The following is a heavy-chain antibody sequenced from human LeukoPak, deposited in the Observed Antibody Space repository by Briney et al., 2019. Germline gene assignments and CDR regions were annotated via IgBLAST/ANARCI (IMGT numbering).Heavy chain of an antibody. CDR2: INPNSGGT. D-gene: IGHD6-19*01. Sequence: ASVKVSCKASGYTFTGYYMHWVRQAPGQGLEWMGWINPNSGGTNYAQKFQGRVTMTRDTSISTAYMELSRLRSDDTAVYYCARVGEGSGWYDPYYFDYWGQGTLVTVSS. V-gene: IGHV1-2*02. J-gene: IGHJ4*02. CDR3: ARVGEGSGWYDPYYFDY. CDR1: GYTFTGYY.